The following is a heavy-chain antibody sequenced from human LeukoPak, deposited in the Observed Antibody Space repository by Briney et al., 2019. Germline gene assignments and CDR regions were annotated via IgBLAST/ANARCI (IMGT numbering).Heavy chain of an antibody. CDR3: AKSLNPAYYFGSLDY. CDR1: GFTFDDYA. CDR2: IGWNSDNM. V-gene: IGHV3-9*01. J-gene: IGHJ4*02. Sequence: GGSLRLSCAASGFTFDDYAMHWVRQVPGKGLEWVSGIGWNSDNMGYADSVKGRFTISRDNAKNSLYLQMNNLRPEDTALYYCAKSLNPAYYFGSLDYWGQGTLVTVSS. D-gene: IGHD3-9*01.